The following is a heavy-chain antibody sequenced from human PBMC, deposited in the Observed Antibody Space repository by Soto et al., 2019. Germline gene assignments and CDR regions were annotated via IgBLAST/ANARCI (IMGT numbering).Heavy chain of an antibody. V-gene: IGHV1-8*01. J-gene: IGHJ5*02. CDR1: GYTFTSYD. CDR2: MNPNSGNT. CDR3: ARRYCSSTSCYRGSNNWFDP. Sequence: QVPLVQSGAEVKKPGASVKVSCKASGYTFTSYDINWVRQATGQGLEWMGWMNPNSGNTGYAQKFQGRVTMTRNTSISTAYMELSSLRSEDTAVYYCARRYCSSTSCYRGSNNWFDPWGQGTLVTVSS. D-gene: IGHD2-2*01.